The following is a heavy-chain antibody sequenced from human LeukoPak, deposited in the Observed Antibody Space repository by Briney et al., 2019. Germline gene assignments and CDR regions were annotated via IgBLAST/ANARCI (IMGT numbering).Heavy chain of an antibody. CDR3: ARDSQTIQLWLLVYYYGMDV. CDR1: GFTFSSYG. Sequence: GGSLRLSCAASGFTFSSYGMHWVRQAPGKGLEWVAVIWYDGSNKYYADSVKGRFTISRDNSKNTLYLQMNSLRAEDTAVYYCARDSQTIQLWLLVYYYGMDVWGQGTTVTVSS. D-gene: IGHD5-18*01. V-gene: IGHV3-30*19. J-gene: IGHJ6*02. CDR2: IWYDGSNK.